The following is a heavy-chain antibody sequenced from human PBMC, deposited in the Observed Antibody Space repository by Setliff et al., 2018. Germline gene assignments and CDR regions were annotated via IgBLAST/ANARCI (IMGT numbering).Heavy chain of an antibody. Sequence: GASVKVSCKASGYTFTSYDINWVRQATGQGLEWMGWMNPNSGNTGYAQKFQGRVTMTRNTSISTAYMELSSLRSEDTAVYYCARRVGSVGIQLHDYWGQGTLVTVSS. CDR3: ARRVGSVGIQLHDY. CDR2: MNPNSGNT. J-gene: IGHJ4*02. CDR1: GYTFTSYD. V-gene: IGHV1-8*02. D-gene: IGHD5-18*01.